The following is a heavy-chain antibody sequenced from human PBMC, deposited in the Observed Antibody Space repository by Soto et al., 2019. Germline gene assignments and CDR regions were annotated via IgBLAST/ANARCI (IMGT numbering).Heavy chain of an antibody. CDR1: GFTFSSYG. CDR2: ITYDGSNK. J-gene: IGHJ4*02. CDR3: AKKRGAYVASYYFDY. Sequence: QVQLVESGGGVVQPGRSLRLSCAASGFTFSSYGMHWVRQAPGKGLEWVAFITYDGSNKYYADSVKGRFTISRDNSKNTLYLQVNSLSAEDTALYYCAKKRGAYVASYYFDYWRQETLVTVSS. D-gene: IGHD3-10*02. V-gene: IGHV3-30*18.